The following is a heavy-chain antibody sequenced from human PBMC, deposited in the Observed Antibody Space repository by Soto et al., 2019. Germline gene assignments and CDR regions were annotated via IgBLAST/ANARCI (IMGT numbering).Heavy chain of an antibody. V-gene: IGHV2-26*01. Sequence: QVTLKESGPVLVKPTETLTLTCTVSGFSLSNARMGVSWIRQPPGKALEWLAHIFSNDEKSYSTSLKSSLTNSKDTTKSQVVLTMTNMDPVDTATYYCARTPAYCGVDCYYYYGMDVCGQGTTGTVSS. CDR3: ARTPAYCGVDCYYYYGMDV. D-gene: IGHD2-21*02. J-gene: IGHJ6*02. CDR1: GFSLSNARMG. CDR2: IFSNDEK.